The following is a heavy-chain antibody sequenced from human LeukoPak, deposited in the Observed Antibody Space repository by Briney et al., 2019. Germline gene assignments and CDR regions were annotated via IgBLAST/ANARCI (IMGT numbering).Heavy chain of an antibody. CDR3: VRRTVHY. D-gene: IGHD4-17*01. J-gene: IGHJ4*02. V-gene: IGHV3-7*03. Sequence: GGSLRLSCVASGFPFSSYWMTWVRQAPGKGLEWVANIKQDGSKKSYVDSVKGRFTISRDNSKNTLYLQMNSLRAEDTAVYYCVRRTVHYWGQGTLVTVSS. CDR2: IKQDGSKK. CDR1: GFPFSSYW.